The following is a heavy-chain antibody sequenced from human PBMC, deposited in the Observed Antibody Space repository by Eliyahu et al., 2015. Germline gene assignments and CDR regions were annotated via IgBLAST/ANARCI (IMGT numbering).Heavy chain of an antibody. CDR2: IYYSGST. Sequence: QLQLLESGPGLVKPSETLSLTCXVSGGSISSSNYYWGWIRQPPGKGLEWIGSIYYSGSTYYNPSLKSRVTISVDTSKNQFSLKLTSVTAADTAVYYCARHYDSSGYYAIDYWGQGTLVTVSS. V-gene: IGHV4-39*01. J-gene: IGHJ4*02. D-gene: IGHD3-22*01. CDR1: GGSISSSNYY. CDR3: ARHYDSSGYYAIDY.